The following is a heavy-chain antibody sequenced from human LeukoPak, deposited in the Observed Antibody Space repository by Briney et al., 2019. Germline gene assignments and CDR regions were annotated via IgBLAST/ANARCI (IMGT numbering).Heavy chain of an antibody. CDR1: GVSISSYY. Sequence: SETLSLTCTVSGVSISSYYWSWIRQPPGKGLEWIGYIYYSGSTNYNPSLESRVTISVDTSKNQFSLKLSSVTAADTAVYYCARIDRIAAASRRWFDPWGQGTLVTVSS. D-gene: IGHD6-13*01. CDR3: ARIDRIAAASRRWFDP. V-gene: IGHV4-59*08. J-gene: IGHJ5*02. CDR2: IYYSGST.